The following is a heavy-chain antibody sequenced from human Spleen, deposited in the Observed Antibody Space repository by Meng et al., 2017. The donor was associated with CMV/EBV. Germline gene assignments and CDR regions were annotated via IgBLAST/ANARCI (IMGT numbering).Heavy chain of an antibody. J-gene: IGHJ4*02. V-gene: IGHV1-18*01. CDR1: GYTFSNCG. CDR2: ISTDNGKT. D-gene: IGHD5-18*01. CDR3: AGDMVSFGYFGY. Sequence: CEASGYTFSNCGHNWVRQAPGQGLGWMGRISTDNGKTKCAQRFQGRVTMTTDTSTNTACMDLRSLRSGDTAIYYCAGDMVSFGYFGYWGQGILVTVSS.